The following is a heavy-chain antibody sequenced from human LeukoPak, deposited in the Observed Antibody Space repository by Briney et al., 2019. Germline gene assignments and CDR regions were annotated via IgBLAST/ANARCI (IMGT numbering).Heavy chain of an antibody. CDR3: ARVGVRYFDWFPLTNYYYMDV. CDR2: INHSGST. Sequence: SETLSLTCAVYGGSFSGYYWSWIRQPPGKGLEWIGEINHSGSTNYNPSLKSRVTISVDTSKNQFSLKLSSVTAADTAVYYCARVGVRYFDWFPLTNYYYMDVWGKGTTVTVSS. J-gene: IGHJ6*03. CDR1: GGSFSGYY. D-gene: IGHD3-9*01. V-gene: IGHV4-34*01.